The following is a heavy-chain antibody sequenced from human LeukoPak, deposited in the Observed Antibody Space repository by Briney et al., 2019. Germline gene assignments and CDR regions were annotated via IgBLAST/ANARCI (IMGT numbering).Heavy chain of an antibody. CDR1: GFTFSSYA. J-gene: IGHJ5*02. D-gene: IGHD4/OR15-4a*01. Sequence: GGSLRLSCAAPGFTFSSYALSWVRQAPGKGLEWVSAVDGRGSSTYYADSVKGRFTISRDNSNNTLYLQMNSLRAEDTAVYYCAKDDYGYWFDPWGQGTLVAVSS. V-gene: IGHV3-23*01. CDR2: VDGRGSST. CDR3: AKDDYGYWFDP.